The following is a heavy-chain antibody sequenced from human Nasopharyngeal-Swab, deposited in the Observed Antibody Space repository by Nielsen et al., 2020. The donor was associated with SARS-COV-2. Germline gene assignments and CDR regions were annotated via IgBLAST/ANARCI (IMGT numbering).Heavy chain of an antibody. J-gene: IGHJ4*02. V-gene: IGHV1-2*06. D-gene: IGHD6-19*01. CDR1: GYTFTGYY. CDR3: ASQPGHSSGWYDY. CDR2: INPNSGGT. Sequence: ASVKVSCKASGYTFTGYYMPWVRQAPGQGLEWMGRINPNSGGTNYAQKFQGRVTMTRDTSISTAYMELSRLRSDDTAVYYCASQPGHSSGWYDYWGQGTLVTVSS.